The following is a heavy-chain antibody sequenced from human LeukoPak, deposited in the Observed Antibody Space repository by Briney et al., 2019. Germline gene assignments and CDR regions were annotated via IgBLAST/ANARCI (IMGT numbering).Heavy chain of an antibody. D-gene: IGHD1-1*01. CDR1: GFTFSSYW. CDR2: IKQDGSEQ. Sequence: VGSLRLSCAASGFTFSSYWMSWVRQAPGKGLEWVANIKQDGSEQYYVDSVKGRFTISRDNAKNSLYLQMNSPRAEDTAVYYCARDSDGYNWNDGFDYWGQGTLVTVSS. J-gene: IGHJ4*02. CDR3: ARDSDGYNWNDGFDY. V-gene: IGHV3-7*01.